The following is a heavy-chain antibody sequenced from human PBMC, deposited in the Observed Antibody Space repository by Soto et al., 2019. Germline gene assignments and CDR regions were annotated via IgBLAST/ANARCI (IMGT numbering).Heavy chain of an antibody. CDR3: AERTRPFGH. Sequence: EVQLLESGGGLVQPGGSLRLSCAASGFTFSSYAMSWVRQAPGKGLECVSAISGSGDSTYYADSVKGRFTISRDNSTNTMNLHMNSLRAEDTAVYYCAERTRPFGHWGQGTLVNVSS. J-gene: IGHJ4*02. CDR2: ISGSGDST. CDR1: GFTFSSYA. V-gene: IGHV3-23*01. D-gene: IGHD3-10*01.